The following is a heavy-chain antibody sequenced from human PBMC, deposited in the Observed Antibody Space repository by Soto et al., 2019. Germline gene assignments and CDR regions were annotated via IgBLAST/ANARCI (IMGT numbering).Heavy chain of an antibody. D-gene: IGHD2-15*01. J-gene: IGHJ4*01. CDR3: ASRHCSGDSCYNPGFDY. CDR2: IFFTGNI. V-gene: IGHV4-39*01. CDR1: GASLSSISYY. Sequence: SETLSLTCTVSGASLSSISYYWGWSRQPPGKGLEWVGSIFFTGNIYYNPSLKSRVTSSVATSRNQFSLMVNSVTAADTAVYYCASRHCSGDSCYNPGFDYWGHGALVTVSS.